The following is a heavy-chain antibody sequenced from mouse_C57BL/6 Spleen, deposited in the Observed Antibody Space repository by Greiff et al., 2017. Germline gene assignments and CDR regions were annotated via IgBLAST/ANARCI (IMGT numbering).Heavy chain of an antibody. CDR1: GYTFTSYW. CDR2: IYPGNSDT. J-gene: IGHJ1*03. Sequence: EVQLQQSGTVLVRPGASVKMSCKTSGYTFTSYWMHWVKQRPGQGLEWIGAIYPGNSDTSYNQKFKGKAKLTAVTSTSTAYMELSSLTNEDSSVYYCTITTVDHWYFGGWGTGTTVTVSS. D-gene: IGHD1-1*01. CDR3: TITTVDHWYFGG. V-gene: IGHV1-5*01.